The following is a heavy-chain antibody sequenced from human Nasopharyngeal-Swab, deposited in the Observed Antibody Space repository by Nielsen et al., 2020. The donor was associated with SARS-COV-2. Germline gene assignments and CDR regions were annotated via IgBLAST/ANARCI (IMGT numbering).Heavy chain of an antibody. CDR1: GYSFTSYW. CDR2: IDPSDSYT. D-gene: IGHD3-10*01. Sequence: GGSLRLSCKGSGYSFTSYWISWVRQMPGKGLEWMGRIDPSDSYTNYSPSFQGHVTMSADKSNSTAYLQWTILKASDTAMYYCARQHVGELDYWGQGTLVTVSS. J-gene: IGHJ4*02. CDR3: ARQHVGELDY. V-gene: IGHV5-10-1*01.